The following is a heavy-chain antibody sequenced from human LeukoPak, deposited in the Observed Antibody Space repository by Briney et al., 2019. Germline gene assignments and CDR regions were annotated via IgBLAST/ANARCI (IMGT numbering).Heavy chain of an antibody. D-gene: IGHD2-8*01. CDR3: ARDARMDYYYYYYMDV. CDR1: GFTVSSNY. J-gene: IGHJ6*03. V-gene: IGHV3-66*02. CDR2: IYSGGST. Sequence: GGSLRLSCAASGFTVSSNYMSWVCQAPGKGLEWVSVIYSGGSTYYADSVKGRFTISRDNSKNTLYLQMNSLRAEDTAVYYCARDARMDYYYYYYMDVWGKGTTVTVSS.